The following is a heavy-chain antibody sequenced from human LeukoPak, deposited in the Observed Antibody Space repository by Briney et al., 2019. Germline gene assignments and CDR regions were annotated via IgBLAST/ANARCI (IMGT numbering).Heavy chain of an antibody. CDR2: INHSGST. J-gene: IGHJ3*02. Sequence: SETLSLTCAVYGGSFSGYYWSWIRQPPGKGLEWIGEINHSGSTNYNPSLKSRVTISVDTSKNQFSLKLSSVTAADTAVYYCARLGYFRAFDIWGQGTMVTVSS. V-gene: IGHV4-34*01. D-gene: IGHD6-25*01. CDR1: GGSFSGYY. CDR3: ARLGYFRAFDI.